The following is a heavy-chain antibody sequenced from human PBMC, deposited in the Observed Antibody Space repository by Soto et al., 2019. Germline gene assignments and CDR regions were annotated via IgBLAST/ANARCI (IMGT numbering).Heavy chain of an antibody. V-gene: IGHV1-69*02. J-gene: IGHJ5*02. CDR1: GGTFSSYT. CDR2: IIPILGIA. D-gene: IGHD2-2*01. CDR3: ARGVLLYCSSTSCHNWFDP. Sequence: ASVKVSCKASGGTFSSYTISWVRQAPGQGLEWMGSIIPILGIANYAQKFQGRVTITADKSTSTAYMELSSLRSEDTAVYYCARGVLLYCSSTSCHNWFDPWGQGTLVTVSS.